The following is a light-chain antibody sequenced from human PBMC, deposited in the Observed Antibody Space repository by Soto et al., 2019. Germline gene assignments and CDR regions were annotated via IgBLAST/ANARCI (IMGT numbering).Light chain of an antibody. V-gene: IGKV3-15*01. CDR3: QQYDNWPPWT. CDR2: AAS. Sequence: EIVMTQPPATLSVSRGERATLTCRANQNIRSKLAWYQQKPGHAPKLLIYAASTRATGVPARFSGSGSGTEFALTISSLQSDDFAVYYCQQYDNWPPWTFGQGTKVDIK. CDR1: QNIRSK. J-gene: IGKJ1*01.